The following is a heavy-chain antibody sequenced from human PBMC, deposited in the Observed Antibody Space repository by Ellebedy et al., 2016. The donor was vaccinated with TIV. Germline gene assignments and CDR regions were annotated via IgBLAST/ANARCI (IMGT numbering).Heavy chain of an antibody. J-gene: IGHJ3*01. D-gene: IGHD1-26*01. Sequence: MPGGSLRLSCTVSGGSITSSTYYWGWIRQPPGKGLEWIATIYYDGTTYYNPSLKSRVTISGDTSKKQFSLKLSSVTAADTALYYCAMWDETKRGFAVWGRGTMVTVSS. CDR1: GGSITSSTYY. CDR3: AMWDETKRGFAV. V-gene: IGHV4-39*01. CDR2: IYYDGTT.